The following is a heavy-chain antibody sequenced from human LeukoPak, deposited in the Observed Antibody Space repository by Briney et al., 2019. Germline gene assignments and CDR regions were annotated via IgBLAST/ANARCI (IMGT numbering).Heavy chain of an antibody. J-gene: IGHJ5*02. CDR3: ARDQYYDFWSGYLDATYNWFDP. D-gene: IGHD3-3*01. CDR2: IYSGGST. Sequence: GGSLRLSCAASGFSVSSNYMSWVRQAPGKGLEWVSVIYSGGSTYYADSVKGRFTISRDNSKNTLYLQMNSLRTEDTAVYYCARDQYYDFWSGYLDATYNWFDPWGQGTLVTVSS. V-gene: IGHV3-53*01. CDR1: GFSVSSNY.